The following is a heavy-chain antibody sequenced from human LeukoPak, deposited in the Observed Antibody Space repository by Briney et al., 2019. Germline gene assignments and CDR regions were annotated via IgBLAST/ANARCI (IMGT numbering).Heavy chain of an antibody. D-gene: IGHD3-22*01. CDR3: ARIDFYYDTSGYYPYYFDY. V-gene: IGHV3-48*03. Sequence: GGSLRLSRTASGFTFSSYEMNWVRQAPGKGLEWVSYISSSGDTIYYADSVKGRFTISRDNAKNSLYLQMNSLRAEDTAVYYCARIDFYYDTSGYYPYYFDYSGQGTLVTVSS. CDR1: GFTFSSYE. CDR2: ISSSGDTI. J-gene: IGHJ4*02.